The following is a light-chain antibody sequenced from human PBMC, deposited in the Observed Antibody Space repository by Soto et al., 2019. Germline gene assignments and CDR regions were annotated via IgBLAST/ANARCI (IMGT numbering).Light chain of an antibody. CDR2: NAS. V-gene: IGKV3-20*01. Sequence: EIVLTQSPGTLSLSPGERATLSCGASQNVGRNYLAWYQQKPGQAPRLLIYNASNRATGIPDRFSGSGSGTDFTLTISRLEPEDFAVYFCHQYAYSPWAFGQGTKVDIK. CDR1: QNVGRNY. J-gene: IGKJ1*01. CDR3: HQYAYSPWA.